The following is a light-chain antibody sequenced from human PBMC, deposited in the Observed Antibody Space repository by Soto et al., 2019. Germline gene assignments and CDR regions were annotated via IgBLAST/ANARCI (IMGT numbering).Light chain of an antibody. CDR3: QQFGGSPPSWT. V-gene: IGKV3-20*01. CDR2: GAS. J-gene: IGKJ1*01. CDR1: QSVSSNS. Sequence: ESVLTQSPGTLSLSPGERATLSCRASQSVSSNSLAWYQQKPGQAPRLLIYGASSRATGTADRFSGSGSGTDFTFTISRLEPEDFAVYYCQQFGGSPPSWTLGQGTKVEI.